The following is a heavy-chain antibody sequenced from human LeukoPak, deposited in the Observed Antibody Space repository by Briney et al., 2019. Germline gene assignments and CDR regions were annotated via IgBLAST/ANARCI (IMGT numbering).Heavy chain of an antibody. CDR1: GFTFSSYG. D-gene: IGHD7-27*01. J-gene: IGHJ4*02. V-gene: IGHV3-30*02. CDR2: IRYDGSNK. Sequence: GGSLRLSCAASGFTFSSYGTHWVRQAPGKGLEWVAFIRYDGSNKYYADSVKGRFTISRDNSKNTLYLQMNSLRAEDTAVYYCATVPLSLGFPPDYWGQGTLVTVSS. CDR3: ATVPLSLGFPPDY.